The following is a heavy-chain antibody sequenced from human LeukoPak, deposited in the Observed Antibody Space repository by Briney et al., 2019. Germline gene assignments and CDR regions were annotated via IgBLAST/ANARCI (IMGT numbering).Heavy chain of an antibody. D-gene: IGHD3-16*01. V-gene: IGHV3-9*01. CDR1: GFTFDDYA. Sequence: PGGSLRLSCAASGFTFDDYAMHLVRQAPGKGLEWVSGISWNSGSIGYADSVKGRFTISRDNAKNSLYLQMNSLRAEDTALYYCAKDIRAGDWGAFDIWGQGTMVTVSS. CDR2: ISWNSGSI. J-gene: IGHJ3*02. CDR3: AKDIRAGDWGAFDI.